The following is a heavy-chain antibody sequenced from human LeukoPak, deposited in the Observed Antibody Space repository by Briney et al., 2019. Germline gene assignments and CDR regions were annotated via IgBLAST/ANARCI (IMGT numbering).Heavy chain of an antibody. D-gene: IGHD6-19*01. CDR3: ARVYTSGWSLPLDY. CDR2: ISHDGNNK. Sequence: PGGSLRLSCAASGFSFNSYSMHWVRQAPGKGLEWVAVISHDGNNKYYAESVKGRFTISRDNSKNTLYLQMNGLRGEDTAVYHCARVYTSGWSLPLDYWGQGILVTVSS. J-gene: IGHJ4*02. CDR1: GFSFNSYS. V-gene: IGHV3-30-3*01.